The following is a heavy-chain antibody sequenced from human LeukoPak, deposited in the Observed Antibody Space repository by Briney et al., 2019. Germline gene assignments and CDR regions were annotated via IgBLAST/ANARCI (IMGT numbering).Heavy chain of an antibody. V-gene: IGHV4-30-4*08. D-gene: IGHD5-24*01. J-gene: IGHJ4*02. CDR3: AQARWILFNFDY. CDR1: GGSISSGSYY. CDR2: IYYSGST. Sequence: TLSLTCTVSGGSISSGSYYWSWIRQHPGKDLEWIGYIYYSGSTYFNPSLKSRVTISVDTSKNQFSLKLSSVTAADTAVYYCAQARWILFNFDYWGQGTLVTVSS.